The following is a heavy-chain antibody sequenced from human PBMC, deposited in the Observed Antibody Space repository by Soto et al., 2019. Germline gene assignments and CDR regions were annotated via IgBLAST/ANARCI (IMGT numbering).Heavy chain of an antibody. V-gene: IGHV5-51*01. CDR1: GYSFTSYW. J-gene: IGHJ3*02. Sequence: GESLKISCKGSGYSFTSYWIGWVRQMPGKGLEWMGIIYPGDSDTRYSPSFQGQVTISADKSISTAYLQWSSLKASDTAMYYCARQDYYDGSGYYPDAFDIWGQGTMVTVSS. D-gene: IGHD3-22*01. CDR2: IYPGDSDT. CDR3: ARQDYYDGSGYYPDAFDI.